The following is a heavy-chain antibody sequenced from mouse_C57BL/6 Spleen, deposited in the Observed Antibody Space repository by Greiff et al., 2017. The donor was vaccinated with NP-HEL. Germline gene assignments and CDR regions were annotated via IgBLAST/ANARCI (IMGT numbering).Heavy chain of an antibody. J-gene: IGHJ2*01. Sequence: QVQLQQSGPELVKPGASVKMSCKASGYAFTSYWMHWVKQRPGKGLEWIGRIYPGGGDTNYNEKFKGKATLTADKSSSTAYMQLSSLTSEDSAVYYCAREGEDFDYWGQGTTLTVSA. D-gene: IGHD3-3*01. CDR3: AREGEDFDY. CDR2: IYPGGGDT. V-gene: IGHV1-82*01. CDR1: GYAFTSYW.